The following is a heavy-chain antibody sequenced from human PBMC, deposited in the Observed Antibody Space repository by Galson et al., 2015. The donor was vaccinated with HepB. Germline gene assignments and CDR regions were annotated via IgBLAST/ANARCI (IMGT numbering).Heavy chain of an antibody. J-gene: IGHJ5*02. V-gene: IGHV4-4*02. CDR2: IYHSGST. D-gene: IGHD3-22*01. Sequence: TLSLTCAVSGGSISSSNWWSWVRQPPGKGLEWIGEIYHSGSTNYNPSLKSRVTISVDTSKNQFSLKLSSVTAADTAVYYCARHGDYYYDSRGANWFDPWGQGTLVTVSS. CDR1: GGSISSSNW. CDR3: ARHGDYYYDSRGANWFDP.